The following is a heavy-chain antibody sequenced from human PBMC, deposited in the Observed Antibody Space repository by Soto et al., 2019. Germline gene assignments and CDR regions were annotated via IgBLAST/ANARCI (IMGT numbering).Heavy chain of an antibody. D-gene: IGHD1-26*01. V-gene: IGHV4-59*04. CDR3: GSREIRDPIDY. J-gene: IGHJ4*02. CDR1: GGSISRYY. Sequence: ETLSLTCTVSGGSISRYYWSGCQQPPGKGLQWIGYIDYSGTTYYNPSLKSRVTMSVDTSKNQFSLKLTSVTDVDTAVYYCGSREIRDPIDYWGQGTLVTVSS. CDR2: IDYSGTT.